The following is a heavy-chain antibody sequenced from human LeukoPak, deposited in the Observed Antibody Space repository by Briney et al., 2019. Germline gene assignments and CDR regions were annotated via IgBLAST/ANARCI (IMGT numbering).Heavy chain of an antibody. CDR1: GGSSSGYY. CDR3: ARALIVGAVDY. Sequence: PSETLSLTCNISGGSSSGYYWNWIRQTPGKGLEWIGYVYYRGGTNYNPSLKSRVSMSIDTSKNQLSLQLDSATAADTAVYYCARALIVGAVDYWGQGTLVTVSS. V-gene: IGHV4-59*01. CDR2: VYYRGGT. D-gene: IGHD1-26*01. J-gene: IGHJ4*02.